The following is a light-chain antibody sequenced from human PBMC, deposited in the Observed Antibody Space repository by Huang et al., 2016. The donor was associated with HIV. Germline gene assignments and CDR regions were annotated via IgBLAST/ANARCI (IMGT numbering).Light chain of an antibody. CDR2: GAS. J-gene: IGKJ5*01. Sequence: EIVMTQSPATLSVSPGETATLSCRASKTVYSNLAWYQQKPGQDPRLLIYGASTRATGVPGRFSGVGFGTEVTLTISALQSADCAVYYCQQFYDWPPITFGQGTRLDIK. CDR1: KTVYSN. V-gene: IGKV3-15*01. CDR3: QQFYDWPPIT.